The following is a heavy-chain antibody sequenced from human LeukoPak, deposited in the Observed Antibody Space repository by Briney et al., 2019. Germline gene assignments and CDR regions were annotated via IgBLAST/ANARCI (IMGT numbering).Heavy chain of an antibody. D-gene: IGHD4-23*01. V-gene: IGHV4-4*07. CDR3: ARENYGGQSLF. J-gene: IGHJ3*01. CDR2: IYTSGST. CDR1: GGSFSGYY. Sequence: PSETLSLTCTVSGGSFSGYYWSWIRQPAGKGLEWIGRIYTSGSTNYNPSLKSRVTISVDTSKNQFSLKLSSVTAADTAVYYCARENYGGQSLFWGQGTMVTVSS.